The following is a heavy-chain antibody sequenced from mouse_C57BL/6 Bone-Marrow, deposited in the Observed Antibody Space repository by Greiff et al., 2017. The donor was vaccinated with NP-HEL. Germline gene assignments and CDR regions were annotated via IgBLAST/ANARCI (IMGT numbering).Heavy chain of an antibody. V-gene: IGHV5-15*01. D-gene: IGHD2-5*01. CDR2: ISNLAYSI. J-gene: IGHJ2*01. CDR3: ARHGLYSNYLYFDY. Sequence: EVQLVESGGGLVQPGGSLKLSCAASGFTFSDYGMAWVRQAPRKGPEWVAFISNLAYSIYYADTVTGRFTISRENAKNTLYLEMSSLRSEDTAMYYCARHGLYSNYLYFDYWGQGTTLTVSS. CDR1: GFTFSDYG.